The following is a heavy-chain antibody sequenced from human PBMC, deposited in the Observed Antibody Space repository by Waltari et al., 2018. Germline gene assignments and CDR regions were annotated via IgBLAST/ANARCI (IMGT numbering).Heavy chain of an antibody. D-gene: IGHD6-13*01. CDR2: IYHSGST. Sequence: QVQLQESGPGLVKPSGTLSLTCAVSGGSIRSSNWWSWVRQPPGQGLEWIGEIYHSGSTNYNPSLKSRVTISVDKSKNQFSLKLSSVTAADTAVYYCAISRALGEQQLLSFHDAFDIWGQGTMVTVSS. CDR3: AISRALGEQQLLSFHDAFDI. CDR1: GGSIRSSNW. J-gene: IGHJ3*02. V-gene: IGHV4-4*02.